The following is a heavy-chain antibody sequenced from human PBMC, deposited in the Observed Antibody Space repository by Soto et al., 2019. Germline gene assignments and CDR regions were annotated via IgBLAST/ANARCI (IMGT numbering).Heavy chain of an antibody. V-gene: IGHV3-30*18. D-gene: IGHD3-22*01. CDR2: ISYDGSNK. J-gene: IGHJ4*02. Sequence: QVQLVESGGGLVQPGRSLRLSCAASGFTFSSYGMHWVRQAPGKGLEWVAVISYDGSNKYYADSVKGRFTISRDNSKNTLYLQMNSLRAEDTAVYYCAKGDSGYYPPRGYWGQGTLVTVSS. CDR1: GFTFSSYG. CDR3: AKGDSGYYPPRGY.